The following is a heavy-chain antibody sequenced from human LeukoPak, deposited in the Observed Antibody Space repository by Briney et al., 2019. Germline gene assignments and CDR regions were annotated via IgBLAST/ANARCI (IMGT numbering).Heavy chain of an antibody. Sequence: SETLSLTCTVSGGSINSYFWSWIRQPPGKGLEWIGYIHYTGSTNYNPSLKSRVTISLDTSKKYFSLNLTSVTAADTAVYYCARDKSIAVAGTPIIYYYGMDVWGQRTTVTVSS. D-gene: IGHD6-19*01. CDR3: ARDKSIAVAGTPIIYYYGMDV. J-gene: IGHJ6*02. CDR1: GGSINSYF. CDR2: IHYTGST. V-gene: IGHV4-59*01.